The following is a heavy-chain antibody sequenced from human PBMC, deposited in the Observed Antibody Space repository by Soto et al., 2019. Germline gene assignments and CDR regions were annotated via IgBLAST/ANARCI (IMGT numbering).Heavy chain of an antibody. CDR3: ARDGPYYYDSSGSDDAFDI. CDR1: GFTFSSYS. D-gene: IGHD3-22*01. J-gene: IGHJ3*02. CDR2: ISSSSSTI. V-gene: IGHV3-48*02. Sequence: GGYLRLSCAASGFTFSSYSMNWVRQAPGKGLEWVSYISSSSSTIYYADSVKGRFTISRDNAKNSLYLQMNSLRDEDTAVYYCARDGPYYYDSSGSDDAFDIWGQGTMVTVSS.